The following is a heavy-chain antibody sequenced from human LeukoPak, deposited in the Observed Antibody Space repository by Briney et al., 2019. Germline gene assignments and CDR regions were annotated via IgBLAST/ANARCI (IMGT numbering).Heavy chain of an antibody. CDR2: IYYSGST. J-gene: IGHJ5*02. D-gene: IGHD3-10*01. CDR3: ARHRYGTVGYHGSGSRPTPWEP. Sequence: PSETLSLTCTVSGGSISSSSYYWGWIRQPPGKGLEWIGSIYYSGSTYYNPSLKSRVTISVDTSKNQFSLKLSSVTAADTAVYYCARHRYGTVGYHGSGSRPTPWEPWGQGTLVTVSS. CDR1: GGSISSSSYY. V-gene: IGHV4-39*01.